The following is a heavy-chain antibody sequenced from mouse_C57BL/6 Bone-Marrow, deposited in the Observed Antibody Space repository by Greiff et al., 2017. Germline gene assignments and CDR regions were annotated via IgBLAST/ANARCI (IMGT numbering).Heavy chain of an antibody. CDR3: ARSGVYGNRFAY. Sequence: QVQLKQPGAELVKPGASVKLSCKASGYTFTSYWMHWVKQRPGQGLEWIGMIHPNSGSTNYNEKFKSKATLTVDKSSSTAYMQLSSLTSEDSAVYYCARSGVYGNRFAYWGQGTLVTVSA. D-gene: IGHD2-1*01. CDR1: GYTFTSYW. V-gene: IGHV1-64*01. CDR2: IHPNSGST. J-gene: IGHJ3*01.